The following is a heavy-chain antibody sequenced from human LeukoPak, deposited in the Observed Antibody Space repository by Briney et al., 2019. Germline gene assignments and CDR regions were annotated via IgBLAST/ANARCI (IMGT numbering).Heavy chain of an antibody. CDR2: INPSGGRT. CDR3: ARVESWEHSGSSQDAFDI. Sequence: ASVKVSCKASGYTFTNYYMHWVRQAPGQGLEWMGIINPSGGRTSYAQKFQGRVNMTRDMSTSTVYMELSSLRSEDTAVYYCARVESWEHSGSSQDAFDIWGQGTMVTVSS. V-gene: IGHV1-46*01. D-gene: IGHD1-26*01. J-gene: IGHJ3*02. CDR1: GYTFTNYY.